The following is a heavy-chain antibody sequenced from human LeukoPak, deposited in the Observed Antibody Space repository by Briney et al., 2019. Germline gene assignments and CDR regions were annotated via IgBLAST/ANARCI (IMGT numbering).Heavy chain of an antibody. V-gene: IGHV4-34*01. J-gene: IGHJ4*02. D-gene: IGHD5-24*01. CDR3: ARDRVGCLTY. Sequence: ASETLSLTCTVYGVSFSGYYWNWIRQPPGKGLEWIGSIYYSGSPYYNPSLKSRVTISVDTSKNQFSLKLSSVTAADTAVYYCARDRVGCLTYWGQGTLVTVSS. CDR1: GVSFSGYY. CDR2: IYYSGSP.